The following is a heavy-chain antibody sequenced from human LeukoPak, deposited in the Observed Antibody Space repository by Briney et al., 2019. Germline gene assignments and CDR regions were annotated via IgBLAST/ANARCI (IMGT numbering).Heavy chain of an antibody. D-gene: IGHD6-19*01. CDR1: GDSISSYNHY. Sequence: SETLSLTCTVSGDSISSYNHYWGWIRQPPGKGLEWLGSICYGGSTHDNPSLKSRVTISVDTSKSQFSLRVTSATAADTAVYYCARMMYGNGWNRYYFDYWGQGTLVTVSS. CDR3: ARMMYGNGWNRYYFDY. J-gene: IGHJ4*02. V-gene: IGHV4-39*01. CDR2: ICYGGST.